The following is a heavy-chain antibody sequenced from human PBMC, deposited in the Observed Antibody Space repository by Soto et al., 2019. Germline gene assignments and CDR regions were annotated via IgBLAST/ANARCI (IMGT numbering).Heavy chain of an antibody. Sequence: QVQLVQSGAEVKKPGSSVKVSCKASGGTFSSYAISWVRQAPGQGLEWMGGIIPIFGTANYAQKFQGRVTITADESTSPAYMELSSLRSEDTAVYYCARDVARSYDSSGAWFDPWGQGTLVTVSS. CDR2: IIPIFGTA. CDR1: GGTFSSYA. CDR3: ARDVARSYDSSGAWFDP. V-gene: IGHV1-69*01. J-gene: IGHJ5*02. D-gene: IGHD3-22*01.